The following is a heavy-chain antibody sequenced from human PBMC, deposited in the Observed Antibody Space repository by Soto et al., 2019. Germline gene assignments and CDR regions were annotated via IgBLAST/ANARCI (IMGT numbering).Heavy chain of an antibody. Sequence: QVQLVESGGGVVQPGRSLRLSCAASGFTFNSYAIHWVRQAPGKGLERVALVSYSGSWTHYEDSVKGRFTISRDESKHTVYLQMNNLRVEDTALYYCARDGGNTMNLFDPWGLGTLVTVSS. CDR1: GFTFNSYA. CDR3: ARDGGNTMNLFDP. V-gene: IGHV3-30-3*01. J-gene: IGHJ5*02. D-gene: IGHD2-15*01. CDR2: VSYSGSWT.